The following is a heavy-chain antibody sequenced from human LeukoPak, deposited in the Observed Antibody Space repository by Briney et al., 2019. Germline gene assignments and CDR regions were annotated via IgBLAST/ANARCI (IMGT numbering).Heavy chain of an antibody. CDR3: ARPYYDSSGYYSGFDP. CDR1: GYSFTSYW. J-gene: IGHJ5*02. V-gene: IGHV5-51*01. CDR2: IYPGDSDT. D-gene: IGHD3-22*01. Sequence: PGESLKISCKASGYSFTSYWIGWVRQMPGKGLEWMGIIYPGDSDTRYSPSFQGQVTISADKSISTAYLQWSSLKASDTAMYYCARPYYDSSGYYSGFDPWGQGTLVTVSS.